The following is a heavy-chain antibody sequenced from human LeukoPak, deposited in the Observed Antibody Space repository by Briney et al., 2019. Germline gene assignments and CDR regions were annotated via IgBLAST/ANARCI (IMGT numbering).Heavy chain of an antibody. V-gene: IGHV3-53*01. Sequence: GGSLRLSCAASGFTVSSNYMSWVRQAPGKGLGWVSVIYSVGSTYYADSVKGRFTISRDNSKNTLYLHMNSLRAEDTAVYYCERVLNWGLDWFDPWGQGTLVTVSS. J-gene: IGHJ5*02. D-gene: IGHD7-27*01. CDR1: GFTVSSNY. CDR3: ERVLNWGLDWFDP. CDR2: IYSVGST.